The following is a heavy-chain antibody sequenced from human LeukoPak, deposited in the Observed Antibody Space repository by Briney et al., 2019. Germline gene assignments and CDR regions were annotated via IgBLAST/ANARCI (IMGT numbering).Heavy chain of an antibody. Sequence: SETLSLTCTVSGGSISSYYWSWIRQPPGKGLDWIGYIYYSGSTNYNPSLKSRVTISVDTSKNQFSLKLSSVTAADTAVYYCARDGVVGATMEYNWFDPWGQGTLVTVSS. J-gene: IGHJ5*02. D-gene: IGHD1-26*01. CDR1: GGSISSYY. V-gene: IGHV4-59*01. CDR3: ARDGVVGATMEYNWFDP. CDR2: IYYSGST.